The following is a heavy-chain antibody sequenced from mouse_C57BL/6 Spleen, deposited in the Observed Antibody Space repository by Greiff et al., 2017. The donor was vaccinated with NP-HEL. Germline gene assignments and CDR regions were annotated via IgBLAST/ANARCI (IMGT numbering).Heavy chain of an antibody. Sequence: QVQLQQSGTELVKPGASVKLSCKASGYTFTSYWMHWVKQRPGQGLEWIGNINPSNGGTNYNEKFKSKATLTVDKSSSTAYMQLSSLTSEDSAVYYCARSEVLRVGYYFDYWGQGTTLTVSS. CDR2: INPSNGGT. D-gene: IGHD2-14*01. V-gene: IGHV1-53*01. CDR3: ARSEVLRVGYYFDY. J-gene: IGHJ2*01. CDR1: GYTFTSYW.